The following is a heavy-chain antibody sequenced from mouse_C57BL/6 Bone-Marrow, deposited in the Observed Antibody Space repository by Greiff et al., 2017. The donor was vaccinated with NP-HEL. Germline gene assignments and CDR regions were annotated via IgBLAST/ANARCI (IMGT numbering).Heavy chain of an antibody. CDR3: AREGDDGNYGG. CDR1: GYTFTDYC. J-gene: IGHJ1*03. CDR2: IYPGGGYT. Sequence: QVQLKESGAELVRPGTSVKMSCTASGYTFTDYCIGWAKQRPGHGLEWIGDIYPGGGYTDYDEKFKGKATLTADTSSSTAYLQFSSLTSEDSAISVCAREGDDGNYGGRGTGPTVTVS. D-gene: IGHD2-1*01. V-gene: IGHV1-63*01.